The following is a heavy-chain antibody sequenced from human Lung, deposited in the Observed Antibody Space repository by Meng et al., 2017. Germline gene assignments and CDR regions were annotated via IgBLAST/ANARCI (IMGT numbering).Heavy chain of an antibody. V-gene: IGHV4-4*02. CDR3: ARETLRELGLFHY. D-gene: IGHD1-7*01. J-gene: IGHJ4*02. CDR1: GDSITRTQW. CDR2: ISHSGST. Sequence: QLHSQESGPRLVQPSGTLSLACAVSGDSITRTQWWSWLRQTPGKGLEWIGEISHSGSTVYRPSLQGRVSISLDKSNNEFSLKLTSVTAADTAVYYCARETLRELGLFHYWGQGILVTVSS.